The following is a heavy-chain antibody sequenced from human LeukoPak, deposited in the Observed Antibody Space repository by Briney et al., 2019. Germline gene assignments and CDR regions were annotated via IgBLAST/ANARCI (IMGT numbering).Heavy chain of an antibody. V-gene: IGHV3-30*18. J-gene: IGHJ6*04. Sequence: GRSLRLSCAASGFTFSSYGMHWVRQAPGKGLEWVAVISYDGSNKYYADSVKGRFTISRDNSKNTLYLQMNSLRAEDTAVYYCAKDGRWIQLWGRYCYYGMDVWGKGATVTVSS. D-gene: IGHD5-18*01. CDR1: GFTFSSYG. CDR3: AKDGRWIQLWGRYCYYGMDV. CDR2: ISYDGSNK.